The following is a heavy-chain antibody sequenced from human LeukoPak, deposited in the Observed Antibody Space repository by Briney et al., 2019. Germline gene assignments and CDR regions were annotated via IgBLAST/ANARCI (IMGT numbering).Heavy chain of an antibody. CDR1: GYTFTGYY. CDR3: ARPHYDSSGYYYWYFDL. J-gene: IGHJ2*01. D-gene: IGHD3-22*01. V-gene: IGHV1-2*02. CDR2: INPNSGGT. Sequence: GASVKVSCKASGYTFTGYYMHWVRQAPGQGLEWMGWINPNSGGTNYAQKFQGRVTMTRDTSISTAYMELSRLRPDDTAVYYCARPHYDSSGYYYWYFDLWGRGTLVTVSS.